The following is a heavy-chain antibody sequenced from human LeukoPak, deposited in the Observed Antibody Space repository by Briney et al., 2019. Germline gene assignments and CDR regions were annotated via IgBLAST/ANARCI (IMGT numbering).Heavy chain of an antibody. V-gene: IGHV3-21*01. CDR1: GFTFSSYS. CDR3: AREGRSGWYYFDY. CDR2: ISSSSSYI. J-gene: IGHJ4*02. D-gene: IGHD6-19*01. Sequence: GGSLRLSCAASGFTFSSYSMNWVRQAPGKGLEWVSSISSSSSYIYYADSVKGRFTISRDNAKNSLYLQMNSLRAEDTAVYYCAREGRSGWYYFDYWGQGTLVPSPQ.